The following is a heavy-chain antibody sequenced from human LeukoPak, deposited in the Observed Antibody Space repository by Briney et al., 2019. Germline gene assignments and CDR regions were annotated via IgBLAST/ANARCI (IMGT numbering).Heavy chain of an antibody. CDR1: GFTFSRYD. Sequence: GGSLRLSCAASGFTFSRYDMHWVRQATGKGLEWVSAIGTAGDTYYLGSVKGRFTISRENAKNSLYLQMNSLRAGDTAVYYCARGAVLGRNSWYNWFDPWGEGTLVTVSS. V-gene: IGHV3-13*01. CDR3: ARGAVLGRNSWYNWFDP. D-gene: IGHD6-13*01. CDR2: IGTAGDT. J-gene: IGHJ5*02.